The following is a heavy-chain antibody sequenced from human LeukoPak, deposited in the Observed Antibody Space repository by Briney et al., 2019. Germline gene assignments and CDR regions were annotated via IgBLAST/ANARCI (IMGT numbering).Heavy chain of an antibody. CDR1: GGTFSSYA. V-gene: IGHV1-69*05. CDR3: ARLLGRFLEWLRFDP. CDR2: IIPIFGTT. J-gene: IGHJ5*02. Sequence: SVKVSCKASGGTFSSYAISWVRQAPGQGLEWMGGIIPIFGTTNYAQKFQGRVTITTDESTSTAYMELSSLRSEDTAVYYCARLLGRFLEWLRFDPWGQGTLVTVSS. D-gene: IGHD3-3*01.